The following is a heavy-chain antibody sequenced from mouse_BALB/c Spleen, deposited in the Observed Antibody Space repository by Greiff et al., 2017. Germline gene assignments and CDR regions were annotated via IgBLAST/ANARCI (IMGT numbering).Heavy chain of an antibody. V-gene: IGHV5-9-3*01. CDR3: ARLLRTPYWYFDV. J-gene: IGHJ1*01. CDR1: GFTFSSYA. CDR2: ISSGGSYT. D-gene: IGHD1-1*01. Sequence: DVQLVESGGGLVKPGGSLKLSCAASGFTFSSYAMSWVRQTPEKRLEWVATISSGGSYTYYPDSVKGRFTISRDNAKNTLYLQMSSLRSEDTAMYYCARLLRTPYWYFDVWGAGTTVTVSS.